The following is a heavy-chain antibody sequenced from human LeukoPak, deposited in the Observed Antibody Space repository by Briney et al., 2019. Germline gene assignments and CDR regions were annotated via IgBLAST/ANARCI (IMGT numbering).Heavy chain of an antibody. V-gene: IGHV4-4*07. Sequence: SETLSLTCTVSGGSISNYYWSWMRQPAGKGLEWIARRYTSGSTNYNTSLMSRVTMSVDPSKNHFSPRLTSVTAAAKAVYYCARGDSSHSFEDYWGQATLVIVSS. CDR3: ARGDSSHSFEDY. D-gene: IGHD6-13*01. J-gene: IGHJ4*02. CDR1: GGSISNYY. CDR2: RYTSGST.